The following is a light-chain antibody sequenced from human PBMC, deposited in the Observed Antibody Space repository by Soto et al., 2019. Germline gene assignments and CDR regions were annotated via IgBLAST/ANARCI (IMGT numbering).Light chain of an antibody. V-gene: IGLV2-14*01. CDR1: SSDIGDYDY. J-gene: IGLJ1*01. Sequence: QSALTQPASVSGSPGQSITISCTGTSSDIGDYDYVSWYQHLPGKAPKLLIFDVTHRPSGVSDRFSGSKSGNTASLTISGVRPEDEADYYCSSYSTSFFYVFGTGTKLTVL. CDR3: SSYSTSFFYV. CDR2: DVT.